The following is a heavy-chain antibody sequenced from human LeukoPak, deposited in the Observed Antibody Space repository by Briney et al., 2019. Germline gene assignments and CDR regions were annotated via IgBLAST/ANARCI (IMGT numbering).Heavy chain of an antibody. J-gene: IGHJ6*03. CDR3: ASSYYYGSGSYTRGYYYYMDV. CDR2: IHWKSGST. D-gene: IGHD3-10*01. Sequence: GGSLRLSCVVSGFIFDDYGISWVRQAPGKGLEWVSRIHWKSGSTGYVDSVKGRFTISRDNAKNTLYLQMNSLRAEDTAVYYCASSYYYGSGSYTRGYYYYMDVWGKGTTVTISS. V-gene: IGHV3-20*04. CDR1: GFIFDDYG.